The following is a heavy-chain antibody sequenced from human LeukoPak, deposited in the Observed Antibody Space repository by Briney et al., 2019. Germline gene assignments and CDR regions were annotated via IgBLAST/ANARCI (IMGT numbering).Heavy chain of an antibody. J-gene: IGHJ6*01. CDR2: INHSGST. V-gene: IGHV4-34*01. D-gene: IGHD4-11*01. CDR1: GGSFSGYY. Sequence: SETLSLTCAVYGGSFSGYYWSWIRQPPGKGLEWIGEINHSGSTNYNPSLKSRVTISVDKSKNQFSLKLSSVTAADTAVYYCARVHDYNDRPFFYYGMDVWGQGTTVIVSA. CDR3: ARVHDYNDRPFFYYGMDV.